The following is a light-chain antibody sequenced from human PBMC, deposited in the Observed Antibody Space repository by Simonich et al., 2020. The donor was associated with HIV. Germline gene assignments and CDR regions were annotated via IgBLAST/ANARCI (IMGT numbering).Light chain of an antibody. Sequence: EIVMTQSPATLSVSPGERATLSCRASQNVTSNLAWYQQKPGQAPRLLIYGTSSRATGIPDRFSGSGSGTDFTLTISRLEPEDFAVYYCQQYANSPRTFGQGTKVEIK. CDR2: GTS. CDR3: QQYANSPRT. CDR1: QNVTSN. V-gene: IGKV3-20*01. J-gene: IGKJ1*01.